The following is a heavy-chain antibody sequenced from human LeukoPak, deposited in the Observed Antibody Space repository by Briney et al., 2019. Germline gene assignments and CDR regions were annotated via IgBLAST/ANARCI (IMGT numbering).Heavy chain of an antibody. V-gene: IGHV3-7*01. CDR3: ASPGVAGGAFDI. CDR2: IQPDGSET. CDR1: GFTFSETW. D-gene: IGHD1-26*01. Sequence: AGSLRLSCAASGFTFSETWMNWVRRVPGKGLEWVGNIQPDGSETYYVDSVEGRFTISRDNLKKPLYLEISSLRADDTAIYYCASPGVAGGAFDIWGQGTVVTVYS. J-gene: IGHJ3*02.